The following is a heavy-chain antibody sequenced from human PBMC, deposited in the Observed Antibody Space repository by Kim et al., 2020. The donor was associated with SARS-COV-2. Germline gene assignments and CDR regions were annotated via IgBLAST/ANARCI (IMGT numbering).Heavy chain of an antibody. CDR2: IFSGGSST. CDR1: GINFRTYA. V-gene: IGHV3-23*03. CDR3: AKDIGGGNYYYYGLDV. Sequence: GGSLRLSCAASGINFRTYAMHWVRQAPGKGLEWFSVIFSGGSSTYYADSVKGRFTISRATSKTTLYLQMNSLRAEDTAVYYCAKDIGGGNYYYYGLDVWG. J-gene: IGHJ6*01. D-gene: IGHD2-15*01.